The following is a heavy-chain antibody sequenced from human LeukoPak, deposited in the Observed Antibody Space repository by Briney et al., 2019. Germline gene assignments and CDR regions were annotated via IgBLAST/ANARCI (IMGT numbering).Heavy chain of an antibody. V-gene: IGHV4-38-2*02. D-gene: IGHD5-12*01. CDR1: GYSISSGYY. CDR2: IYHSGST. J-gene: IGHJ4*02. CDR3: AREIAPWEKLPDEDIVATPISYFDY. Sequence: PSETLSLTCAVSGYSISSGYYWGWIRQPPGKGLEWIGSIYHSGSTYYTTSLKRRVTISVDTSKNQFSLKLSSVTAADTAVYYCAREIAPWEKLPDEDIVATPISYFDYWGQGTLVTVSS.